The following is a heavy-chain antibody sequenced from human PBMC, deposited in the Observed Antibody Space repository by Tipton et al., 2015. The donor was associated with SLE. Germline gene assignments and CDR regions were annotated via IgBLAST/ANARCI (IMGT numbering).Heavy chain of an antibody. D-gene: IGHD3-22*01. J-gene: IGHJ4*02. CDR3: ARGAPSGYHFDC. Sequence: GLVKPSQTLSLTCSVSGDSMNNYYWSWIRQPAGMPLEWIGRIYKTGITNYNPSLKSRVTISVDTSKNQFSLTLSSVTAADTAVYYCARGAPSGYHFDCWGQGTLVTVSS. V-gene: IGHV4-4*07. CDR2: IYKTGIT. CDR1: GDSMNNYY.